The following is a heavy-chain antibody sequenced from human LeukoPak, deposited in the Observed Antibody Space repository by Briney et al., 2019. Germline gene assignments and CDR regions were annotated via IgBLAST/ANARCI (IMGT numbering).Heavy chain of an antibody. D-gene: IGHD2-15*01. CDR1: GFTFSRFG. CDR2: ISSSSSAI. Sequence: PGGSPRLSCAASGFTFSRFGMNWVRQAPGKGLEWISYISSSSSAIYYADSVKGRFTISRDNAKNSLYLQMSSLRDEDTAVYYCAQKGGTDHWGQGTLVTVSS. J-gene: IGHJ4*02. V-gene: IGHV3-48*02. CDR3: AQKGGTDH.